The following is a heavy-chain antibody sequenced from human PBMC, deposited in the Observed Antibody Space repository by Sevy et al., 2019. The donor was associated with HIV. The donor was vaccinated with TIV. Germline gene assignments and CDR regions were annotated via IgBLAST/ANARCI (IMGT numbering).Heavy chain of an antibody. Sequence: ASVKVSCKASGYTFTNFGISWVRQAPGQGLEWMGWISVYNGNTDYARMFQGRVTMSTDTSTSTAYMELRSLRSEDTALYFCARTTGYSGSWEDDGYKYYYMDVWGKGSTVTVSS. J-gene: IGHJ6*03. CDR2: ISVYNGNT. V-gene: IGHV1-18*04. CDR3: ARTTGYSGSWEDDGYKYYYMDV. D-gene: IGHD1-26*01. CDR1: GYTFTNFG.